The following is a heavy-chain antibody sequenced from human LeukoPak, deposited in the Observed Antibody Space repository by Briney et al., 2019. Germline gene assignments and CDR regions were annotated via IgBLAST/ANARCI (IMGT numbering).Heavy chain of an antibody. D-gene: IGHD5-18*01. J-gene: IGHJ4*02. V-gene: IGHV3-33*01. CDR3: AREGTAMVRGFDY. CDR2: IWYDGSNK. Sequence: GGSLRLSWAASGFTFSSYGMHWVRQAPGKGLEWVAVIWYDGSNKYYADSVKGRFTISRDNSKNTLYLQTNSLRAEDTAVYYCAREGTAMVRGFDYWGQGTLVTVSS. CDR1: GFTFSSYG.